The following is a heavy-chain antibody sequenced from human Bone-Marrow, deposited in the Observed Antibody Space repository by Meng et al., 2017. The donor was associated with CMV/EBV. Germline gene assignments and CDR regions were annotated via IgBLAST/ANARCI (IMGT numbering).Heavy chain of an antibody. CDR2: INHSGST. CDR3: ARDLTVTGTILLRYGRRGGMDV. J-gene: IGHJ6*01. Sequence: SETLSLTCAVYGGSFSGYYWSWIRQPPGKGLEWIGEINHSGSTNYNPSLKSRVTISVDTSKNQFSLKLSSVTAADTAVYYCARDLTVTGTILLRYGRRGGMDVWGQGTTVTVYS. D-gene: IGHD4-17*01. CDR1: GGSFSGYY. V-gene: IGHV4-34*01.